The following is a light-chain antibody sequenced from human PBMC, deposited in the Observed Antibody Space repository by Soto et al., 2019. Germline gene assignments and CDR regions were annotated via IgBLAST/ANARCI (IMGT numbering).Light chain of an antibody. J-gene: IGKJ4*01. CDR2: RAS. CDR1: RDIGTW. V-gene: IGKV1-5*03. Sequence: TQMTQSPSTLSASVGDSVSITCRASRDIGTWLAWFQQKPGRAPNLLIYRASTLVRGVPSRFSGSGSGTEFALTISSLQPDDFATYYCHRHETYPLAFGGGTKVDI. CDR3: HRHETYPLA.